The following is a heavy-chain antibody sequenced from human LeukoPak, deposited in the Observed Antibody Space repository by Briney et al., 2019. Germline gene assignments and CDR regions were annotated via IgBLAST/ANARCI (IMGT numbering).Heavy chain of an antibody. V-gene: IGHV4-34*01. Sequence: SETLSLTCAVYGASFIGYYWSWFRQPPGKGLEWIGETSHSGSTNYNPSLKSRVTISVDTSKNQFSLQMSSVPDAETAVYYCATLPYYYGSGSFWFDPWGQGTLVTVSS. J-gene: IGHJ5*02. CDR1: GASFIGYY. D-gene: IGHD3-10*01. CDR3: ATLPYYYGSGSFWFDP. CDR2: TSHSGST.